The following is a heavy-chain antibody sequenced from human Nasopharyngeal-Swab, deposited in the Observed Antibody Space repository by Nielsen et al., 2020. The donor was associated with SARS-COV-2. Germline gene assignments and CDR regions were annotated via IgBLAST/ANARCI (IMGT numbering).Heavy chain of an antibody. V-gene: IGHV3-49*04. CDR3: TRDDFWSGYHDY. J-gene: IGHJ4*02. Sequence: GESLKISCTASGFTFGDYAMSWVRQAPGKGLEWVGFIRSKAYGGTTEYAASVKGRFTISRDDSKSIAYLQMNSLKTEDTAVYCCTRDDFWSGYHDYWGQGTLVTVSS. D-gene: IGHD3-3*01. CDR2: IRSKAYGGTT. CDR1: GFTFGDYA.